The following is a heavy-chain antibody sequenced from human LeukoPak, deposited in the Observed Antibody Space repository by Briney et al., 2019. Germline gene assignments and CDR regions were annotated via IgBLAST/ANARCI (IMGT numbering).Heavy chain of an antibody. CDR3: ARGQRYYYYYGMDV. J-gene: IGHJ6*02. V-gene: IGHV1-69*04. CDR2: IIPILGIA. CDR1: GGTFSSYA. Sequence: SVKVSCKASGGTFSSYAISWVRQAPGQGLEWMGRIIPILGIANYAQKFQGRVTINADKSTSTAYMELSSLRSEDTAVYYCARGQRYYYYYGMDVWGQGTTVTVSS. D-gene: IGHD6-25*01.